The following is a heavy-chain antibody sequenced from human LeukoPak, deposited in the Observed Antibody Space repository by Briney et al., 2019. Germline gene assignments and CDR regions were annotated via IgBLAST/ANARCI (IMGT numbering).Heavy chain of an antibody. V-gene: IGHV4-59*08. D-gene: IGHD1-7*01. CDR2: IYYSGST. CDR1: GDSISSYY. CDR3: ARRDLITGTTDY. J-gene: IGHJ4*02. Sequence: SETLSLTCTVSGDSISSYYWSWIRQPPGKGLEWIGYIYYSGSTSYNPSLKSRVTISVDTSKNQFSLRLISVTAADTAVYYCARRDLITGTTDYWGQGILVTVSS.